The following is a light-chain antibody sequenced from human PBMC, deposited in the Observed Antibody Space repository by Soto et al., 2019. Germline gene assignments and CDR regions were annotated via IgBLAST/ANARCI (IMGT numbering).Light chain of an antibody. J-gene: IGKJ2*02. CDR1: RSVGTNY. Sequence: VLTQSPGTLSLSPGERATLSCRASRSVGTNYLAWYQQKPGQAPRLLISATSRRATGIPDRFSGRGSGTDFTLTISSLQSEDFAVYYCQQYDNWPPCTFGQGTKLEVK. V-gene: IGKV3-20*01. CDR2: ATS. CDR3: QQYDNWPPCT.